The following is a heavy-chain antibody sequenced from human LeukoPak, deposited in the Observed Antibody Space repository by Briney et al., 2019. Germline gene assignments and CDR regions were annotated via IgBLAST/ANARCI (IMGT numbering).Heavy chain of an antibody. V-gene: IGHV4-61*02. CDR3: ARTYYDKLTGYYSGGGAFDY. J-gene: IGHJ4*02. CDR1: GDSISSGSYY. CDR2: IYTSGRT. D-gene: IGHD3-9*01. Sequence: SETLSLTCTVSGDSISSGSYYWSWIRQPAGKGLELIGRIYTSGRTNYNPSLKSRVTILVDTSKKQFSLKLSSVTAADTAVYYCARTYYDKLTGYYSGGGAFDYWGQGTLVTVSS.